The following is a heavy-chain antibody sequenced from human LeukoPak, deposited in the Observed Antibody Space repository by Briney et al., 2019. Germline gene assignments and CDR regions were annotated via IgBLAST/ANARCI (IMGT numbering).Heavy chain of an antibody. D-gene: IGHD1-26*01. CDR3: AKPLRGGGTYWDWFDP. V-gene: IGHV1-69*13. CDR2: IIPIFGTA. Sequence: SVKVSCKASGGTFSSYAISWVRQAPGQGLEWMGGIIPIFGTANYAQKFQGRVTITADESTSTAYMELSSLRPEDTAVYYCAKPLRGGGTYWDWFDPWGQGTLVTVSS. J-gene: IGHJ5*02. CDR1: GGTFSSYA.